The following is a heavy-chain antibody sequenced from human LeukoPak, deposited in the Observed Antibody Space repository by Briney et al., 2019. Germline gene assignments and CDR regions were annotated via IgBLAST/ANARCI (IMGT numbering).Heavy chain of an antibody. CDR1: GFTFSGFA. D-gene: IGHD1-26*01. CDR2: ISGGGDAT. V-gene: IGHV3-23*01. Sequence: GGSLRLSCAASGFTFSGFAMSWVRQAPGKGLEWVSAISGGGDATYYADSVNGRFTVSRDHPRTTVYLQMNSLRADDTAVYYCARDSYSGATYQYYFDYWGQGTLVTVSS. J-gene: IGHJ4*02. CDR3: ARDSYSGATYQYYFDY.